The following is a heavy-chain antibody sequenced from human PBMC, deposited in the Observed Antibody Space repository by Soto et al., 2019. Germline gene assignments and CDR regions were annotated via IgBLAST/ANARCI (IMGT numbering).Heavy chain of an antibody. D-gene: IGHD6-6*01. J-gene: IGHJ6*04. V-gene: IGHV1-18*01. CDR3: AIGRIAARPDPWMGQYYYYGMDV. Sequence: ASVKVSCKASGYTFTSYGISWVRQAPGQGLEWMGWISAYNGNTNYAQKLQGRVTMTTDTSTSTAYMEMRSLRSDDTAVYYCAIGRIAARPDPWMGQYYYYGMDVWAKGTTVTVDS. CDR1: GYTFTSYG. CDR2: ISAYNGNT.